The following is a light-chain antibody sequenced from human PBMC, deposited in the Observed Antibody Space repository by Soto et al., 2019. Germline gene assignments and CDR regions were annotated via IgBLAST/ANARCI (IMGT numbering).Light chain of an antibody. V-gene: IGKV3-15*01. CDR3: QQYRNWPRT. J-gene: IGKJ1*01. Sequence: IVLTQSPATLSVSPGERVTLSCRASQSVDINLAWYQQKPGQAPRLLIYGASTRATDMPGRFSGRGSGTEFTLTISSLQSEDHAVYYCQQYRNWPRTFGQGTKVDIK. CDR1: QSVDIN. CDR2: GAS.